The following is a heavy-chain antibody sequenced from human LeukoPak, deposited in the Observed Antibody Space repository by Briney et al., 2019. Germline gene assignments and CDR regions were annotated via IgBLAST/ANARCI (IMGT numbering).Heavy chain of an antibody. Sequence: SETLSLTCTVSGGSISNSYYWGWIRQPPGKGLEWIGSIYYSGSTYYNPSLKSRVTISVDTSKNQFSLKLSSVTAADTAVYYCARDVGYSYGVYYYYGMDVWGQGTTVTVSS. V-gene: IGHV4-39*07. CDR1: GGSISNSYY. CDR3: ARDVGYSYGVYYYYGMDV. D-gene: IGHD5-18*01. CDR2: IYYSGST. J-gene: IGHJ6*02.